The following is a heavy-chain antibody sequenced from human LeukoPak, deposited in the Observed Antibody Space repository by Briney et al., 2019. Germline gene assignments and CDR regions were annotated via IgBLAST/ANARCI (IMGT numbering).Heavy chain of an antibody. CDR1: GYSFTSYW. Sequence: GESLKISCKGSGYSFTSYWIGWVRQMPGKGLEWMGIIYPGDSDTRYSPSFQGQVTISADKSISTAYLQWSSLKASDTAMYYCARPPLYSSGSRNAFDIWGQGTMVTVSS. D-gene: IGHD6-19*01. CDR3: ARPPLYSSGSRNAFDI. V-gene: IGHV5-51*01. CDR2: IYPGDSDT. J-gene: IGHJ3*02.